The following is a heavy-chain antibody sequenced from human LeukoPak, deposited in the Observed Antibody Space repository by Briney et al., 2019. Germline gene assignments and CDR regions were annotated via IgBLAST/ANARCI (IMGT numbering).Heavy chain of an antibody. CDR3: AREGAYDGGDSNYYYYGMDV. CDR1: GFTFDDYA. D-gene: IGHD2-21*02. V-gene: IGHV3-9*01. Sequence: GGSLRLSCVASGFTFDDYAMHWVRHAPGKGLEWVSGINWNSGSVVYADSVKGRFTISRDNAKNSLSLQMNGLGVEDTAVYYCAREGAYDGGDSNYYYYGMDVWGQGTTVTVSS. CDR2: INWNSGSV. J-gene: IGHJ6*02.